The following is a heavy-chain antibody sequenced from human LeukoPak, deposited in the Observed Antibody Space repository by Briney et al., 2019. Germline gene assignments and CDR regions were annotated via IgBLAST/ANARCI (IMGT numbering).Heavy chain of an antibody. V-gene: IGHV3-21*01. Sequence: GGSLRLSCAASGSTFDDYTMHWVRQAPGKGLEWVSSISSSSSYIYYADSVKGRFTISRDNAKNSLYLQVNSLRAEDTAVYYCARGITGTEDYWDQGTLVTVSS. D-gene: IGHD1/OR15-1a*01. J-gene: IGHJ4*02. CDR2: ISSSSSYI. CDR1: GSTFDDYT. CDR3: ARGITGTEDY.